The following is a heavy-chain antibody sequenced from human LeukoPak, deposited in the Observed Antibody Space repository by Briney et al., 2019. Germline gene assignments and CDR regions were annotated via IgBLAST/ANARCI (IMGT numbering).Heavy chain of an antibody. CDR1: GFTFSNCA. D-gene: IGHD3-9*01. J-gene: IGHJ4*02. Sequence: PGGSLRLSCAASGFTFSNCAMHWVRQAPGKGLEWVALISYDGSNIFYADSVKGRFTISRDNAKNSLYLQMNSLRAEDTAVYYCASAMYYDILTGYYWGQGTLVTVSS. CDR3: ASAMYYDILTGYY. V-gene: IGHV3-30-3*01. CDR2: ISYDGSNI.